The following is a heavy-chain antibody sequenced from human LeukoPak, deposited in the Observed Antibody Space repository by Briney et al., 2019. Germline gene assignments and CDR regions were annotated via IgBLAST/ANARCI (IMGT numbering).Heavy chain of an antibody. J-gene: IGHJ3*02. V-gene: IGHV1-69*13. D-gene: IGHD6-6*01. CDR3: ARAIQAYSSSGHDAFDI. CDR2: IIPIFGTA. CDR1: GGTFSSYA. Sequence: GASVKVSCKASGGTFSSYAISWVRQAPGQGLEWMGGIIPIFGTANYAQKFQGRVTITADESTSTAYMELSSLRSEDTAVYYCARAIQAYSSSGHDAFDIWGQGTMVTVSS.